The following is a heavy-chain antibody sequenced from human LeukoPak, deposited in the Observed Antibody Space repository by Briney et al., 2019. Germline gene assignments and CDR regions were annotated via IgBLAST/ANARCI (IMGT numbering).Heavy chain of an antibody. CDR3: AKLGGQELHNYYVAV. D-gene: IGHD3-16*01. J-gene: IGHJ6*03. CDR2: IIDSGEST. V-gene: IGHV3-23*01. Sequence: GGSLRLSCAASGFNFNNYAMHWVRQAPGKGLEWVSGIIDSGESTYYANFAKGRFTISRDNSNNTLYLQMNSLRAEDTAVYYCAKLGGQELHNYYVAVCGKGTTVAVSS. CDR1: GFNFNNYA.